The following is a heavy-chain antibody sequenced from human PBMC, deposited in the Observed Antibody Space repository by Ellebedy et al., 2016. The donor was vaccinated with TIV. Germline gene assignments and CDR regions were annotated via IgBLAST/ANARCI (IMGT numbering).Heavy chain of an antibody. Sequence: GESLKISCVASGFTFSNYWMSWVRQTPEKGLEWVANIRQDGSEKYYVDSVKGRFTISRDNAKNSLFLQMNSLRAEDTATYYCAKIECTGPWSNCPMDVWGQGTTVTVSS. CDR3: AKIECTGPWSNCPMDV. CDR1: GFTFSNYW. V-gene: IGHV3-7*01. J-gene: IGHJ6*02. CDR2: IRQDGSEK. D-gene: IGHD2-8*02.